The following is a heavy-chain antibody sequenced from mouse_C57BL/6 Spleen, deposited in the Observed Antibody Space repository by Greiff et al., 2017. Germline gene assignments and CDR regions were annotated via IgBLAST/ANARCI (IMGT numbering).Heavy chain of an antibody. CDR2: INPSNGGT. Sequence: QVQLQQPGPELVKPGASVKLSCKASGYTFTSYWMHWVKQRPGQGLEWIGNINPSNGGTNYNEKFKSKATLTGDKSSSTAYMQLSSQTSEDSAVYYWARVNDYAYFDYWGQGTTLTVSS. CDR3: ARVNDYAYFDY. D-gene: IGHD2-4*01. V-gene: IGHV1-53*01. J-gene: IGHJ2*01. CDR1: GYTFTSYW.